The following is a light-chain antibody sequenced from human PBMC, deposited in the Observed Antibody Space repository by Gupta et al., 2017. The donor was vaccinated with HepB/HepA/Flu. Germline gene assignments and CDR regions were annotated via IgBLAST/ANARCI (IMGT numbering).Light chain of an antibody. J-gene: IGKJ1*01. V-gene: IGKV1-5*03. CDR3: SSPWT. CDR2: KTS. CDR1: QSIDTW. Sequence: DIQMTQSPSTLSASVGDRVTITCRASQSIDTWLAWYQQKPGKAPKLLIYKTSRLQSGVPSRFSGSGSGTEFTRPRRSMEADDCETYDGSSPWTFGQGTKVEIK.